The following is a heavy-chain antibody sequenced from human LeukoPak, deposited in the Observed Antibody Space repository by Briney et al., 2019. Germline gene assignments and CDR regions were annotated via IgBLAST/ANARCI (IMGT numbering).Heavy chain of an antibody. CDR3: ASTHCSGGSCLFDP. V-gene: IGHV4-31*03. Sequence: SETLSLTCTVSGGSISSGGYYWSWIRQHPGKGLEWIGYIYYSGSTYYNPSLKSRVTISVDTSKDQFSLKLSSVTAADTAVYYCASTHCSGGSCLFDPWGQGTLVTVSS. J-gene: IGHJ5*02. CDR2: IYYSGST. CDR1: GGSISSGGYY. D-gene: IGHD2-15*01.